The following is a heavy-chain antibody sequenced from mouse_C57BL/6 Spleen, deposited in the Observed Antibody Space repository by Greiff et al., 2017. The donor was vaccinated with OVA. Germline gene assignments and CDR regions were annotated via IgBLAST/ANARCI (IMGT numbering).Heavy chain of an antibody. J-gene: IGHJ4*01. V-gene: IGHV5-17*01. CDR1: GFTFSDYG. Sequence: EVKLMESGGGLVKPGGSLKLSCAASGFTFSDYGMHWVRQAPEQGLEWVAYISSGSSTIYYADTVKGRFTISRDNAKNTLFLQMTRLRSEDTAMYYCARPLPDAMDYWGQGTSVTVSS. CDR2: ISSGSSTI. CDR3: ARPLPDAMDY.